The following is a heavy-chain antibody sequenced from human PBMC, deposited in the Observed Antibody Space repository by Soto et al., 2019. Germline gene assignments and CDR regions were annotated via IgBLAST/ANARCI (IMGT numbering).Heavy chain of an antibody. D-gene: IGHD3-10*01. CDR1: GFTFSDYY. Sequence: QVQLVESGGGLVKPGGSLRLSCAASGFTFSDYYMSWIRQAPGKGLEWVSYISSSGSIIYYADSVKGRFTISRDNGQKFLYLQKNSLGAEDTAVYLLAGPKGRAGGLLSLYAPGMDVWGQGTTVTVSS. CDR2: ISSSGSII. J-gene: IGHJ6*02. CDR3: AGPKGRAGGLLSLYAPGMDV. V-gene: IGHV3-11*01.